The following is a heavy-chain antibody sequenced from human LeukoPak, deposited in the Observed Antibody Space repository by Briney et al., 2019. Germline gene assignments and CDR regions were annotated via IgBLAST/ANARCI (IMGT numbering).Heavy chain of an antibody. D-gene: IGHD6-19*01. CDR1: GFTFSTYW. Sequence: GGSLRLSCAAPGFTFSTYWMTWVRQAPGKGLEWVANIKQDGSEKYYVDSVKGRFTISRDNAKNSLYLQMNSLRAEDTAMYYCVSGRGWTSDYWGQGTLVTVSS. J-gene: IGHJ4*02. V-gene: IGHV3-7*03. CDR3: VSGRGWTSDY. CDR2: IKQDGSEK.